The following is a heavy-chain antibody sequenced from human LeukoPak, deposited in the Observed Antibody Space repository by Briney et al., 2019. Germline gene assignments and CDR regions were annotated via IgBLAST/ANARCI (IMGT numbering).Heavy chain of an antibody. CDR3: ARGQYYDILTGYYGPPFDY. V-gene: IGHV3-48*03. D-gene: IGHD3-9*01. J-gene: IGHJ4*02. Sequence: GGSLRLSCAASGFTFSSCEMNWVRQAPGKGLEWVSYINSAGSTIYYADSVKGRFTISRDNAKNSLYLQMNSLRAEDTAVYYCARGQYYDILTGYYGPPFDYWGQGTLITVSS. CDR1: GFTFSSCE. CDR2: INSAGSTI.